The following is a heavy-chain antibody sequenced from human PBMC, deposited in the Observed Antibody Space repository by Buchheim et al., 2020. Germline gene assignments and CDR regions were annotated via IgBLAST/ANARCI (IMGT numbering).Heavy chain of an antibody. Sequence: VQLVESGGGLVKPGGSLRLSCAASGFTFSDYYMSWIRQAPGKGLEWVANIKQDGSEKYYVDSVKGRFTISRDNAKNSLYLQMNSLRAEDTAVYYCARDSGYSYAEPFDLWGRGTL. J-gene: IGHJ2*01. CDR3: ARDSGYSYAEPFDL. CDR2: IKQDGSEK. D-gene: IGHD5-18*01. V-gene: IGHV3-7*01. CDR1: GFTFSDYY.